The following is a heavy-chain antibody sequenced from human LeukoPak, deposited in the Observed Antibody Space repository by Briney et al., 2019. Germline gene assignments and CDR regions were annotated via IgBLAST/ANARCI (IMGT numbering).Heavy chain of an antibody. Sequence: ASVKVSCKASGYTFTGYYIHWVRQAPGQGLEWMGSINPNSGDTNYAQKFQGRVTMTRDTSISTTYMELNRLRSDDTAVYYCAREGARLTLDYWGQGTLVTVSS. V-gene: IGHV1-2*02. D-gene: IGHD3-16*01. CDR1: GYTFTGYY. J-gene: IGHJ4*02. CDR2: INPNSGDT. CDR3: AREGARLTLDY.